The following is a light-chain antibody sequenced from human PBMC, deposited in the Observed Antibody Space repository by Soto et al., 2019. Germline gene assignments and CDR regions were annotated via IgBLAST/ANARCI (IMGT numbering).Light chain of an antibody. J-gene: IGLJ2*01. CDR3: STYTSSSTLVV. CDR2: DVS. CDR1: SSDVGGYNY. V-gene: IGLV2-14*01. Sequence: QSALTQPASVSGSPGQSITISCPGTSSDVGGYNYVSWYQLHPGKAPKLMIYDVSNRPSGVSNRFSGSKSGNTASLTISGLQAEDEADYYCSTYTSSSTLVVFGVGTKVTVL.